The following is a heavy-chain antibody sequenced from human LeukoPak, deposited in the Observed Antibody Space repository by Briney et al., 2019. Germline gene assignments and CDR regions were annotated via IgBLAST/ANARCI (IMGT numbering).Heavy chain of an antibody. CDR3: ARTYVANSFDI. Sequence: GGSLRLSCAASGFTFNTYAMDWVRQAPGKGLEWVAVISYDGSNKYYADSVKGRFTISRDNSKNTLYLQMNSLRAADTAVYYCARTYVANSFDIWGQGTMVTVSS. J-gene: IGHJ3*02. D-gene: IGHD3-16*01. V-gene: IGHV3-30-3*01. CDR2: ISYDGSNK. CDR1: GFTFNTYA.